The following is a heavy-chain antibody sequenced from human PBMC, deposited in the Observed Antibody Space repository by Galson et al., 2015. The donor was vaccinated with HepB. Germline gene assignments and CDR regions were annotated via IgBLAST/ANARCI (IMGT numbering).Heavy chain of an antibody. J-gene: IGHJ6*02. CDR3: ARTKGRIAVAGRDYYYYGMDV. Sequence: PALVKPTQTLTLTCTFSGFSLSTSEMCVSWIRQPPGKALEWFALLDWDDGKFYSAALKTRLTISTDTSKHQGVLTMTTMDPVDTATYYCARTKGRIAVAGRDYYYYGMDVWGQGTTVTVSS. CDR2: LDWDDGK. D-gene: IGHD6-19*01. V-gene: IGHV2-70*01. CDR1: GFSLSTSEMC.